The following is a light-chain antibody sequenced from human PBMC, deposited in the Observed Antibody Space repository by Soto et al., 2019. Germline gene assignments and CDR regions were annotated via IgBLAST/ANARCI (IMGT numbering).Light chain of an antibody. CDR2: DTS. CDR1: QSVSSNY. Sequence: EVVMTQSPVTLSVSPGERATLXXRASQSVSSNYLAWYQQKPGQAPRXXIYDTSSRATDIPERFSGSGSGTDFTLTISRLEPEDFAVYYCQQYGRSPFTFGPGTKVDIK. J-gene: IGKJ3*01. CDR3: QQYGRSPFT. V-gene: IGKV3-20*01.